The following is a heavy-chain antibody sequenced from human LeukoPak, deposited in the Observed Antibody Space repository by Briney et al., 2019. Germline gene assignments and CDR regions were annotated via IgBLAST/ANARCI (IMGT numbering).Heavy chain of an antibody. CDR3: ARDPVGATKPFDY. J-gene: IGHJ4*02. CDR1: GFTFSSYE. Sequence: PGGSLRLSCAAPGFTFSSYEMNWVRQAPGKGLEWVSYISSSGSTIYYADSVKGRFTISRDNAKNSLYLQMNSLRAEDTAVYYCARDPVGATKPFDYWGQGTLVTVSS. V-gene: IGHV3-48*03. D-gene: IGHD1-26*01. CDR2: ISSSGSTI.